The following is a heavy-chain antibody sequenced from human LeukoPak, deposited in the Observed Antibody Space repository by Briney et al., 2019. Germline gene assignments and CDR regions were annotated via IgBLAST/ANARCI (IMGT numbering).Heavy chain of an antibody. CDR1: GFDLGNHG. Sequence: PGTSLRLFCAASGFDLGNHGMHWVRQAPGKGLEWVAIIYSDGVNKYCADSVKGRFTISRDTSKNTLFLEMESLTTEDTAVYYCARHRASVFEGYMDVWGKGATVSVSS. D-gene: IGHD2-8*01. J-gene: IGHJ6*03. V-gene: IGHV3-33*01. CDR2: IYSDGVNK. CDR3: ARHRASVFEGYMDV.